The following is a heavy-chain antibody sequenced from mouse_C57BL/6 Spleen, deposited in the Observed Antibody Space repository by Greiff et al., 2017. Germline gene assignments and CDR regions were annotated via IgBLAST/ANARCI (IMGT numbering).Heavy chain of an antibody. Sequence: VQLQQSGPELVKPGASVKISCKASGYSFTSYYIHWVKQRPGQGLEWIGWIYPGSGNTKYNEKFKGKATLTADTSSSTAYMQLSGLKSEDSAVYYCAEGVGNFHYVDYWGQGATLTVSS. V-gene: IGHV1-66*01. CDR3: AEGVGNFHYVDY. D-gene: IGHD2-1*01. J-gene: IGHJ2*01. CDR2: IYPGSGNT. CDR1: GYSFTSYY.